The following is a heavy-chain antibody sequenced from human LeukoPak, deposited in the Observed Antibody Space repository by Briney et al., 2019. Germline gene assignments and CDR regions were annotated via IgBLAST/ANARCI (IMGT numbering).Heavy chain of an antibody. CDR3: ARGKAGAAAKRGWTGWFDP. CDR1: GGSISSGGYS. J-gene: IGHJ5*02. D-gene: IGHD3/OR15-3a*01. V-gene: IGHV4-30-2*01. CDR2: IYHSGST. Sequence: SETLSLTCAVSGGSISSGGYSWSWIRQPPGKGLEWIGYIYHSGSTYYNPSLKSRVTISADRSKNQFSLKLSSVTAADTAVYYCARGKAGAAAKRGWTGWFDPWGQGTLVTVSS.